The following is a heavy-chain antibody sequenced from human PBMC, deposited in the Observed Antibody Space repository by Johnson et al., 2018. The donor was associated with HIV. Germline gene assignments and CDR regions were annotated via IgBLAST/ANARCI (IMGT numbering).Heavy chain of an antibody. CDR1: GFTFNNAW. Sequence: VQLVESGGGLVKPGGSLRLSCAASGFTFNNAWMNWVRQAPGKGLEWVGRIKSKTDGGTTDYATPVKGRFTISRDDSKSTLHLQMNSLKTEDTAVYYCARERTYSSGYAFDIWGQGTMVTVSS. V-gene: IGHV3-15*01. CDR2: IKSKTDGGTT. J-gene: IGHJ3*02. D-gene: IGHD6-19*01. CDR3: ARERTYSSGYAFDI.